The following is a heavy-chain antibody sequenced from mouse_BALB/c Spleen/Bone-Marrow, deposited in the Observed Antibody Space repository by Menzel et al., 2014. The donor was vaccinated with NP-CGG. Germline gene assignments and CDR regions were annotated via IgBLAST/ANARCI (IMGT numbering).Heavy chain of an antibody. J-gene: IGHJ3*01. Sequence: EVKLMESGAELVKPGASVKLSCTTSGFNIKDPYIHWVKRRPEQGLEWIGRIDPANYNTQYDPKFQGKATITADTPSNAAYLQLNSLTSEDTAVYYCATLTGTFDYWGQGTPVTVSA. D-gene: IGHD4-1*01. V-gene: IGHV14-3*02. CDR3: ATLTGTFDY. CDR2: IDPANYNT. CDR1: GFNIKDPY.